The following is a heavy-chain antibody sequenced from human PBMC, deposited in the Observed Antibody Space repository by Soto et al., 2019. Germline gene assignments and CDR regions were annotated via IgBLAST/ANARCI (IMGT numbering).Heavy chain of an antibody. D-gene: IGHD6-19*01. Sequence: EVQLVESGGGLVKPGGSLRLSCAASGFTFSSYSMNWVRQAPGKGLEWVSSISSSSSYIYYADSVKGRFTISRDNAKNSLYLQMNSLRAEDTAVYYCARDHGDSSCLFFDYWGQGTLVTVSS. V-gene: IGHV3-21*01. CDR2: ISSSSSYI. J-gene: IGHJ4*02. CDR1: GFTFSSYS. CDR3: ARDHGDSSCLFFDY.